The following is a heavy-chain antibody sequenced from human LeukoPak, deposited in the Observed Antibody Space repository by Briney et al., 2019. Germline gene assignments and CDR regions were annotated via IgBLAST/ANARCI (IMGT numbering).Heavy chain of an antibody. Sequence: SETLSLTCGVSGGSFSGSYWGWIRQPPGKGLEWIGKINLSGSTNYNSSLTSRVTISLDTSKNQFSLNLRSVTTADTAVYYCARVSISLFGVVTAHFDSWGQGTLVAVSS. CDR2: INLSGST. D-gene: IGHD3-3*01. V-gene: IGHV4-34*01. J-gene: IGHJ4*02. CDR3: ARVSISLFGVVTAHFDS. CDR1: GGSFSGSY.